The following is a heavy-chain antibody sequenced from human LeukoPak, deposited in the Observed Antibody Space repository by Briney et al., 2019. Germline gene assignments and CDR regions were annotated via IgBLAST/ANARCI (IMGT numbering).Heavy chain of an antibody. CDR2: INHSGST. CDR3: ARCSSTRRTDY. J-gene: IGHJ4*02. D-gene: IGHD2-2*01. CDR1: GGSFSGYY. Sequence: PSETLSLTCAVYGGSFSGYYWSWIRQPPGKGLEWIGEINHSGSTNYNPSLKSRVTISVDTSKNQFSLKLSSVTAADTAVYYCARCSSTRRTDYWGQGTLVTVSS. V-gene: IGHV4-34*01.